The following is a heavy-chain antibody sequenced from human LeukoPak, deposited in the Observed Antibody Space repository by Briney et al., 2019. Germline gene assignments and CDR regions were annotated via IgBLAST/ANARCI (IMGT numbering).Heavy chain of an antibody. Sequence: SETLSLTCTVSGGSLSSYYWSWIRQPAGKGLEWIGRIYTSGSTNYNPSLKSRVTMSVDTSKNQFSLKLSSVTAADTAVYYCARAKAGSSSGFQYYFDYWGQGTLVTVSS. CDR2: IYTSGST. CDR1: GGSLSSYY. V-gene: IGHV4-4*07. D-gene: IGHD6-19*01. J-gene: IGHJ4*02. CDR3: ARAKAGSSSGFQYYFDY.